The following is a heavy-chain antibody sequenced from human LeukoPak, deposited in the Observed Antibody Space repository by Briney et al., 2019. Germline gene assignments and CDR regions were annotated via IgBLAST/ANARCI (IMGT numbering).Heavy chain of an antibody. CDR1: GLTFTDAA. J-gene: IGHJ4*02. CDR2: IRTKRNNYAT. CDR3: TGRDDYGDY. Sequence: PGGSLRPSCAASGLTFTDAAMHWVRQASGQAPPWVGRIRTKRNNYATAYAASVRGRFTISRDDSKNTAFLQMSSLKTEDTAVYYCTGRDDYGDYWGQGIVVTVSS. V-gene: IGHV3-73*01.